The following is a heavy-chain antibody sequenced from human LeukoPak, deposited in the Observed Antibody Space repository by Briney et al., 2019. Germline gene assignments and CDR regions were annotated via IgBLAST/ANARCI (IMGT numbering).Heavy chain of an antibody. Sequence: SETLSLTCAAYGGSFSGYYWSWIRQPPGKGLEWIGEINHSGSTNYNPSPKSRVTISVDTSKNQFSLKLSSVTAADTAVYYCARGDCSGGSCYFVYWGQGTLVTVSS. CDR1: GGSFSGYY. J-gene: IGHJ4*02. CDR2: INHSGST. V-gene: IGHV4-34*01. CDR3: ARGDCSGGSCYFVY. D-gene: IGHD2-15*01.